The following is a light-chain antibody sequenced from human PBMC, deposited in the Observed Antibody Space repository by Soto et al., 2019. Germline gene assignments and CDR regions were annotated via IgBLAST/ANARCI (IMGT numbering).Light chain of an antibody. CDR2: GAS. V-gene: IGKV3-20*01. CDR3: QQYGSSPMT. J-gene: IGKJ1*01. CDR1: PSVSSSY. Sequence: EIVLTQSPGTLSLSPGERATLSCRASPSVSSSYLAWYQQKPGQAPRLLIYGASSRATGIPDRFSGSGSGTDFTLTISRLEPEDFAVYYCQQYGSSPMTFGQGPKVELQ.